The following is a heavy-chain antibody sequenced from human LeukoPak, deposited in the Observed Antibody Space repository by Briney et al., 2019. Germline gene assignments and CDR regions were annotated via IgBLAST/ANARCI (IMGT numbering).Heavy chain of an antibody. V-gene: IGHV1-18*04. Sequence: ASVKVSCKASGYTFTSYGISWVRQAPGQGLEWMGWISAYNGNTNYAQKLQGRVTMTTDTSTSTAYMELSRLRSDDTAVYYCARVSSVRGVIPNYYFDYWGQGTLVTVSS. CDR3: ARVSSVRGVIPNYYFDY. D-gene: IGHD3-10*01. J-gene: IGHJ4*02. CDR2: ISAYNGNT. CDR1: GYTFTSYG.